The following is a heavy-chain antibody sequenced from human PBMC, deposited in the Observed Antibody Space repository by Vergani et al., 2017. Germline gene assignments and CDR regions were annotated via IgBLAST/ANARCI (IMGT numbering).Heavy chain of an antibody. D-gene: IGHD6-13*01. V-gene: IGHV1-69*09. Sequence: VQLVESGAEVKKPGSSVKVSCKASGGTFSSYAISWVRQAPGQGLEWMGRIIPILGIANYAQKFQGRVTITADKSTSTAYMELSSLRSEDTAVYYCARDRYSSSPSDQWGQGTLVTVSS. CDR2: IIPILGIA. CDR1: GGTFSSYA. CDR3: ARDRYSSSPSDQ. J-gene: IGHJ4*02.